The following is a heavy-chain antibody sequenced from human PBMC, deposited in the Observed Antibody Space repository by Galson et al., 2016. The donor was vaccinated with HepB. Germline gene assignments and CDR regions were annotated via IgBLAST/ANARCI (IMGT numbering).Heavy chain of an antibody. J-gene: IGHJ1*01. CDR2: ISAYNGHT. CDR3: ATSLEYASSWFEDEYLQH. CDR1: GYTFTNYG. D-gene: IGHD6-13*01. V-gene: IGHV1-18*01. Sequence: SVKVSCKASGYTFTNYGISWVRQAPGQGLEWMGWISAYNGHTNYAQKLQGRVTMTTDTSTSTAYMELRSLRSEDTAVYYCATSLEYASSWFEDEYLQHWGQGTLVSVSS.